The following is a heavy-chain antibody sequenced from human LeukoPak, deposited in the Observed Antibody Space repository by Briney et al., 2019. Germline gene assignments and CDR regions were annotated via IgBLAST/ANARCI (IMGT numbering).Heavy chain of an antibody. Sequence: GGSLRLSCAASGFTFSSYSMNWVRQAPGKGLEWVSYISSSGSTIYYADSVKGRFTISRDNAKNSLYLQMNSLRAEDTAVYYCARDRLSMTTYGMDVWGQGTTVTVSS. J-gene: IGHJ6*02. CDR3: ARDRLSMTTYGMDV. V-gene: IGHV3-48*04. CDR2: ISSSGSTI. CDR1: GFTFSSYS. D-gene: IGHD3-16*02.